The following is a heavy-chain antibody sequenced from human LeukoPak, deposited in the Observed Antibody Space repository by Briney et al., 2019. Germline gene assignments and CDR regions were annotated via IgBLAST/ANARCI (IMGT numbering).Heavy chain of an antibody. Sequence: ASVKVSCKASGGTFSSYAISWVRQAPGQGLEWMGGIIPIFGTANYAQKFQGRVTITADESTSTAYMELSSLRSEDTAVYYCASGEVGVVYRAGGRYYYYYHAMDVWGQGTTVTVSS. D-gene: IGHD2-15*01. J-gene: IGHJ6*02. V-gene: IGHV1-69*13. CDR2: IIPIFGTA. CDR3: ASGEVGVVYRAGGRYYYYYHAMDV. CDR1: GGTFSSYA.